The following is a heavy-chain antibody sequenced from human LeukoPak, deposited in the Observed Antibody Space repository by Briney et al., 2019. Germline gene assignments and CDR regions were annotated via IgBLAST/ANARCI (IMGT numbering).Heavy chain of an antibody. Sequence: GASVKVSCKSSGYTFTAYHMHWVRQAPGQGLEWMGWINPTGGGTDYAQKFQGRVTMTRDTSIDTAYMALSRLRSDDTAMYYCARYDGSYYNYWGQGTLVTVSS. V-gene: IGHV1-2*02. D-gene: IGHD2-8*01. J-gene: IGHJ4*02. CDR1: GYTFTAYH. CDR3: ARYDGSYYNY. CDR2: INPTGGGT.